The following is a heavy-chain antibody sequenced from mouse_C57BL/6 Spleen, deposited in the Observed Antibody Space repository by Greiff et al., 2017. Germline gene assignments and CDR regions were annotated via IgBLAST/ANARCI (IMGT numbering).Heavy chain of an antibody. Sequence: QVQLQQSGPELVKPGASVKISCKASGYAFSSSWMNWVKQRPGKGLEWIGRIYPGDGDTNYNGKFKGKATLTADKSSSTAYMQLRSLTSEDSAVYFCAREDYDAMDYWGQGTSVTVSS. CDR3: AREDYDAMDY. J-gene: IGHJ4*01. CDR2: IYPGDGDT. V-gene: IGHV1-82*01. CDR1: GYAFSSSW.